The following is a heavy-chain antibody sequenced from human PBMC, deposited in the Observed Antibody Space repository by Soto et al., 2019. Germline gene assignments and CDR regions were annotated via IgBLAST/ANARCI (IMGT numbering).Heavy chain of an antibody. CDR3: AGPGGGNGYYYYGMDV. V-gene: IGHV4-34*01. CDR1: GGSFSGYY. D-gene: IGHD2-15*01. CDR2: INHSGST. J-gene: IGHJ6*02. Sequence: SETLSLTCAVYGGSFSGYYWSWIRQPPGKGLEWIGEINHSGSTNYNPSLKSRVTISVDTSKNQFSLKLSSVTAADTAVYYCAGPGGGNGYYYYGMDVWGQGTTVTVSS.